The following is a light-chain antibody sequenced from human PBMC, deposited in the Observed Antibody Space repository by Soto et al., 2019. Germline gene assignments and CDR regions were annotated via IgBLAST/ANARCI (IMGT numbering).Light chain of an antibody. CDR1: QSVSRW. CDR2: DAS. V-gene: IGKV1-5*01. J-gene: IGKJ1*01. Sequence: DIQMTQSPSTVSASVGDRVTITCRASQSVSRWLARYQQKPGKAPNLLIYDASRLESGVPSRFSGSGSGTEFTLTISSLQPDDSATYYRQQFNVYSPTFGQGTKVDIK. CDR3: QQFNVYSPT.